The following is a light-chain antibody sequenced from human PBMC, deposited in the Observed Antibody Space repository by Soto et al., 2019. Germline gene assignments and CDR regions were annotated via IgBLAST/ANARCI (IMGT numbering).Light chain of an antibody. V-gene: IGKV3-20*01. J-gene: IGKJ5*01. CDR1: QSVTSTY. CDR2: DTS. CDR3: QQYGTSPIT. Sequence: EIVLTQSPGTLSLSPGERATLSCRASQSVTSTYLAWYQQRPGQTPTLLISDTSIRATGITDRFSGSGSGTDFPLAISRLEPEDFAVYYCQQYGTSPITFGQGTRLESK.